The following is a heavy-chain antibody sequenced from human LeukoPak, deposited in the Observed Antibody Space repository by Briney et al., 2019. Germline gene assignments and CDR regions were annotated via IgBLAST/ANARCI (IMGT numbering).Heavy chain of an antibody. J-gene: IGHJ4*02. Sequence: GGSLRLSCAASGFTFSSYSMNWVRQAPGKGLEWVSSISSSSSYIYYADSVKGRFTIPRDNAKNSLYLQMNSLRAEDTAVYYCARDTYYYDSSGYPDWGQGTLVTVSS. CDR3: ARDTYYYDSSGYPD. CDR1: GFTFSSYS. D-gene: IGHD3-22*01. CDR2: ISSSSSYI. V-gene: IGHV3-21*01.